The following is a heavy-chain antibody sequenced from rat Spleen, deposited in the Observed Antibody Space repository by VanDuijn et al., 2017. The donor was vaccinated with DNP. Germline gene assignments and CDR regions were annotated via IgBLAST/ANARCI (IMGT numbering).Heavy chain of an antibody. J-gene: IGHJ1*01. CDR3: VRSGLGYWFFDF. V-gene: IGHV5-25*01. Sequence: EVQLVESGGGLVQPGKSLKLSCEASGFTFSNYYMAWVRQAPKGGLEWGATISISGSTTSYPDSVKGRFTVSRDNTQGSLYLQMNSLKPEDTATYYCVRSGLGYWFFDFWGPGTVVTVSS. D-gene: IGHD1-7*01. CDR1: GFTFSNYY. CDR2: ISISGSTT.